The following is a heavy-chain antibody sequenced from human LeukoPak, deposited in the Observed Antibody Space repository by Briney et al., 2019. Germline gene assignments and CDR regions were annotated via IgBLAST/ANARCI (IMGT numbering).Heavy chain of an antibody. CDR1: GYTFTSYG. CDR3: ARDLDDILTGYQDAFDI. D-gene: IGHD3-9*01. CDR2: ISAYKGNT. Sequence: ASVKVSCKASGYTFTSYGISWVRQAPGQGLEWMGWISAYKGNTNYAQKLQGRVTMTTDTSTSTAYMELRSLRSDDTAVYYCARDLDDILTGYQDAFDIWGQGTMVTVSS. V-gene: IGHV1-18*04. J-gene: IGHJ3*02.